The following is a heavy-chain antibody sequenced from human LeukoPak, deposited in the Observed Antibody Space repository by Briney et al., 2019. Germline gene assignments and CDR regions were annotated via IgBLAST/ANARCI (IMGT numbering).Heavy chain of an antibody. Sequence: GGSLRLSCAASGFTFSNYAMSWVRQAPGKGLEWVSLISGSGASAYYPDSVKGRFTISRDNSKNTLSLQMNSLRAEDTAVYYCAPDLRGSASSLDDWGQGTLVTVSS. J-gene: IGHJ4*02. CDR3: APDLRGSASSLDD. CDR2: ISGSGASA. CDR1: GFTFSNYA. D-gene: IGHD6-25*01. V-gene: IGHV3-23*01.